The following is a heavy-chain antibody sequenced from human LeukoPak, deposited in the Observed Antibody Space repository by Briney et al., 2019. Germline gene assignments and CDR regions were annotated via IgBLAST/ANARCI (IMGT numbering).Heavy chain of an antibody. CDR3: VRDRETRQWLSYYFEY. CDR2: IWYDGTNE. Sequence: GTSLRLSCAASEFILGNYGIHWVRQAPGKGLEWVAVIWYDGTNEYYADSVKGRFTVSRDNFKNTAYLQMNSLRVEDTAVYFCVRDRETRQWLSYYFEYWGQGTLVTVSS. J-gene: IGHJ4*02. D-gene: IGHD6-19*01. V-gene: IGHV3-33*01. CDR1: EFILGNYG.